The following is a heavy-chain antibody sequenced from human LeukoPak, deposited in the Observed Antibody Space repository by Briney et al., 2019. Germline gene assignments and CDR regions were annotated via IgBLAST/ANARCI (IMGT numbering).Heavy chain of an antibody. V-gene: IGHV3-30*18. J-gene: IGHJ6*04. Sequence: GRSLRLSCAASGFTFSSYGMHWVRQAPGKGLEWVAVISYDGSNKYYADSVKDRFTISRDNSKNTLYLQMNSLRAEDTAVYYCAKGDSSSWYTYYYYGMDVWGKGTTVTVSS. CDR2: ISYDGSNK. CDR1: GFTFSSYG. D-gene: IGHD6-13*01. CDR3: AKGDSSSWYTYYYYGMDV.